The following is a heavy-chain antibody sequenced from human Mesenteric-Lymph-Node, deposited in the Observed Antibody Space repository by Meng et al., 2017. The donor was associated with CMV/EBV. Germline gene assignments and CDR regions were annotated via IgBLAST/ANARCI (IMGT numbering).Heavy chain of an antibody. V-gene: IGHV1-2*06. CDR3: AREGRGGG. D-gene: IGHD3-10*01. Sequence: ASVKVSCKASGYTFTAYYMHWVRQAPGQGLEWVGRINSNNGGTSYAQKFQGRVTMTRDTSISTAYMELSRLRSDDTAVYYCAREGRGGGWGQGTLVTVSS. CDR2: INSNNGGT. J-gene: IGHJ4*02. CDR1: GYTFTAYY.